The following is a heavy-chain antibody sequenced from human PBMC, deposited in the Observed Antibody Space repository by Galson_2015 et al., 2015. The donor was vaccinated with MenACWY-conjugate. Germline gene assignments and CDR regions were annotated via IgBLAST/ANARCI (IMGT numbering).Heavy chain of an antibody. CDR1: GYNFPSYW. Sequence: QSGAEVKKPGESLTISCKGSGYNFPSYWIGWVRQMPGKGLEWMGIIYPGDSDTTYSPSFQGQVTISADKSLSTAYLQWSSLKASDTAMYYCARPFYYGSGSSGYWGQGTLVTVSS. J-gene: IGHJ4*02. CDR3: ARPFYYGSGSSGY. V-gene: IGHV5-51*01. CDR2: IYPGDSDT. D-gene: IGHD3-10*01.